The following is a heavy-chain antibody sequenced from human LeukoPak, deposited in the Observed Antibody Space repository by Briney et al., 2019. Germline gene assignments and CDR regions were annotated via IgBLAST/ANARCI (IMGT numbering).Heavy chain of an antibody. Sequence: ASVKVSCKASGYTFTSYYMHWVRQAPGQGLEWMGIINPSGGSTSYAQKFQGRVTITSDESTSTAYMELSSLRSEDTAVYYCARKYYDSLDWLDPWGQGTLVTVSS. V-gene: IGHV1-46*01. D-gene: IGHD3-3*01. CDR1: GYTFTSYY. CDR3: ARKYYDSLDWLDP. CDR2: INPSGGST. J-gene: IGHJ5*02.